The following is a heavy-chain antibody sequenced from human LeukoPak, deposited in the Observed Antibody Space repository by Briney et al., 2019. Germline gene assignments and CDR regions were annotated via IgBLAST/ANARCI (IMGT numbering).Heavy chain of an antibody. CDR3: ARGGTAGTLWDWFDP. CDR2: IYYSGST. Sequence: PSETLSLTCTVSGGSISSYYWSWIRQPPGKGLEWIGYIYYSGSTNYNPSLKSRVTISVDTSKNQFSLKLSSVTAADTAVYYCARGGTAGTLWDWFDPWGQGTLVTVSS. J-gene: IGHJ5*02. V-gene: IGHV4-59*12. D-gene: IGHD1-1*01. CDR1: GGSISSYY.